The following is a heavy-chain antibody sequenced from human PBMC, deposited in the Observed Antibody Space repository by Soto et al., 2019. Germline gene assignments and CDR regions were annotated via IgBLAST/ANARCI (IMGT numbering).Heavy chain of an antibody. CDR3: ARNRYCSGGSCRNWFDP. D-gene: IGHD2-15*01. J-gene: IGHJ5*02. CDR1: GYTFTGCY. CDR2: INPNSGGT. Sequence: ASVKVSCKASGYTFTGCYMHWVRQAPGQGLEWMGWINPNSGGTNYAQKFQGRVTMTRDTSISTAYMELSRLRSDDTAVYYCARNRYCSGGSCRNWFDPWGQGTLVTVSS. V-gene: IGHV1-2*02.